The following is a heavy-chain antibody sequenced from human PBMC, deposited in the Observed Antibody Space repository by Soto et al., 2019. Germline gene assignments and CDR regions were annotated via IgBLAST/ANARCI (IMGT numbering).Heavy chain of an antibody. J-gene: IGHJ6*02. CDR2: IGIGGET. CDR1: RFTFYIYD. D-gene: IGHD5-18*01. CDR3: VREWVDTYGIHPPLGLDV. Sequence: HPWWSMRISSVASRFTFYIYDMHWVRKATGKGLEWVSAIGIGGETYYSGSVKGRFTISRENAKNSLYLQMNSLRVEDTAIYYCVREWVDTYGIHPPLGLDVWGQGTTVTAP. V-gene: IGHV3-13*01.